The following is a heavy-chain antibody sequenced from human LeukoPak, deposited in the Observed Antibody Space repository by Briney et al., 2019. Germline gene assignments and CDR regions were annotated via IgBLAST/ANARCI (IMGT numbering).Heavy chain of an antibody. CDR1: GGSISRGDYY. V-gene: IGHV4-30-4*08. Sequence: PSQTLSLTCTVSGGSISRGDYYWSWIRQPPRKGLEWIGEINHSGSTNYNPSLKTRVTISVDTSKHHFSLKLSSATAADTAVYYCARGYCSGGSCYRYWGQGTLVTVSS. CDR2: INHSGST. D-gene: IGHD2-15*01. J-gene: IGHJ4*02. CDR3: ARGYCSGGSCYRY.